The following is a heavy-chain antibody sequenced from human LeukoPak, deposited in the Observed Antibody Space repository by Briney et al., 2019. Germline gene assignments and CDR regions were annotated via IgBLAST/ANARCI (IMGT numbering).Heavy chain of an antibody. CDR2: IRSRTNGGTA. D-gene: IGHD4-17*01. Sequence: PGGSLRLSCAASGFTFSDAWMSWVRHTPGQGLEWVGRIRSRTNGGTADYAAPVKGRFTMSRDDSKSTLYLQMNSLKTEDTGLYYCASERRDYGIDYWGQGTLVTVSS. CDR1: GFTFSDAW. CDR3: ASERRDYGIDY. V-gene: IGHV3-15*01. J-gene: IGHJ4*02.